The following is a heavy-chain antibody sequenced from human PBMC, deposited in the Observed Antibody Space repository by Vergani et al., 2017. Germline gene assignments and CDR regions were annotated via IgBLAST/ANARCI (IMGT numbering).Heavy chain of an antibody. CDR1: GYTFTDYY. Sequence: QVQLVQSGAEVKKPGASVKVSCKASGYTFTDYYIHWVRQAPGQGLEWMGWINPNNGGTNYAQKFQGRVTMTRDTSISTVQMELSRLRSDDTAVYYCAIGYCSGGSCYSGDAFDIWGQGTMVTVSS. D-gene: IGHD2-15*01. V-gene: IGHV1-2*02. CDR3: AIGYCSGGSCYSGDAFDI. J-gene: IGHJ3*02. CDR2: INPNNGGT.